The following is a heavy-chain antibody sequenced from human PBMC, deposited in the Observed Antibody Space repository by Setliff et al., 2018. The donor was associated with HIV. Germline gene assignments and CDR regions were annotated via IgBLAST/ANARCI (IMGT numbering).Heavy chain of an antibody. Sequence: SETLSLTCTVSGGSIDSTSYYWGWIRQPPGKGLEWIGSFYHSGSTYYNPSLKSRVTISVDTSKNQFSLKLSSVTAADTAVYYCARGPTIFNFDSWGQGTLVTVSS. J-gene: IGHJ4*02. D-gene: IGHD3-3*01. CDR2: FYHSGST. CDR3: ARGPTIFNFDS. CDR1: GGSIDSTSYY. V-gene: IGHV4-39*07.